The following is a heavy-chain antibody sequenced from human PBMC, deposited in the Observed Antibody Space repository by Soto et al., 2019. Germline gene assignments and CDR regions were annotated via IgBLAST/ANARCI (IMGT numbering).Heavy chain of an antibody. CDR2: TIPIFGTA. V-gene: IGHV1-69*01. J-gene: IGHJ6*02. CDR3: ARGPPINLVGATHYYYYYGMDV. Sequence: ASVKVACKASGGTFSSYAISWVRQAPGQGLEWMGGTIPIFGTANYAQKFQGRVTITADESTSTAYMELSSLRSEDTAVYYCARGPPINLVGATHYYYYYGMDVWGQGTTVTVSS. D-gene: IGHD1-26*01. CDR1: GGTFSSYA.